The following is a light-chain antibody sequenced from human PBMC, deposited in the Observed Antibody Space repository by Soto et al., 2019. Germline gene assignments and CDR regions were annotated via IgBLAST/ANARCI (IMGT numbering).Light chain of an antibody. CDR1: KLGDKY. CDR3: QAWDSNTVV. V-gene: IGLV3-1*01. J-gene: IGLJ2*01. Sequence: SYELTQPPSVSVSPGQTASITCSGDKLGDKYACWYQQKPGQSPVMVIYQDSKRPSGIPERFSGSNSGNTATLTISGTQAMDEADYYCQAWDSNTVVFAGGTKLT. CDR2: QDS.